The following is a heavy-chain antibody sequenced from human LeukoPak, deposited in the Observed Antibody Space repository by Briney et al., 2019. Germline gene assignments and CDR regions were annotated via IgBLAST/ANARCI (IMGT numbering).Heavy chain of an antibody. CDR1: GYTFTNYY. J-gene: IGHJ3*02. D-gene: IGHD4-17*01. CDR2: LNPKTGVT. Sequence: ASVKVSCKASGYTFTNYYMHCGRHAPGQGLKWMGWLNPKTGVTNYAQMFQGRVTLCRDTSISTAYMELSRLRSDDTALYYCATVHMTTVTNDVRDACDMWGQGTMVTVSS. CDR3: ATVHMTTVTNDVRDACDM. V-gene: IGHV1-2*02.